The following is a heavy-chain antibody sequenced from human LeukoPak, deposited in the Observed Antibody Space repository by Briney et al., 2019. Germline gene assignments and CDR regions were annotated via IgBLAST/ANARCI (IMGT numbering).Heavy chain of an antibody. D-gene: IGHD3-16*01. V-gene: IGHV4-59*01. CDR2: ISYSGAT. Sequence: SETLSLTCTVSGGSIRSSYWIWIRQPPGKGLEWIGYISYSGATNYNPSLKGRVTSSIDTSKNQFSLNLNSVNAADTAVYYCARRGNDAFDFWGQGTMVTVSS. J-gene: IGHJ3*01. CDR3: ARRGNDAFDF. CDR1: GGSIRSSY.